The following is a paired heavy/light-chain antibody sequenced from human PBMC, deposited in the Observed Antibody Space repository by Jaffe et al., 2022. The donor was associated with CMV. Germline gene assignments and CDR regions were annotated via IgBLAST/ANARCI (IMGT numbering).Heavy chain of an antibody. Sequence: QVQLQESGPGLVKPSETLSLTCSVSGGSMTSYYWSWIRQPPGKGLEWIGYIYYSGSTNYNPSLKSRATISIDTSKNQFSLKLGSVTAADTAVYYCAKSYFDFSSGYSPYWYFDLWGRGTLVTVSS. CDR2: IYYSGST. CDR1: GGSMTSYY. J-gene: IGHJ2*01. V-gene: IGHV4-59*01. CDR3: AKSYFDFSSGYSPYWYFDL. D-gene: IGHD3-3*01.
Light chain of an antibody. CDR3: TSYGGNNNVV. CDR1: SSDVGGYKY. J-gene: IGLJ2*01. V-gene: IGLV2-8*01. Sequence: QSALTQPPSASGSPGQSVTISCTGTSSDVGGYKYVSWYQQHSGKAPRLMIYDVTKRATGVPDRFSASKSGNTASLTVSGLQAEDEADYYCTSYGGNNNVVFGGGTKLTVL. CDR2: DVT.